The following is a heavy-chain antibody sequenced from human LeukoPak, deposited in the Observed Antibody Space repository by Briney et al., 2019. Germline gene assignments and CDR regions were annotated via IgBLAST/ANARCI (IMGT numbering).Heavy chain of an antibody. CDR3: ARDDSGSGSFDY. CDR2: INPSGGST. D-gene: IGHD3-10*01. J-gene: IGHJ4*02. CDR1: GYTYTSYY. Sequence: ASVKVSCKASGYTYTSYYMHWVRQAPGQGLEWMGIINPSGGSTSYAQKFQGRVAMTRDTSTSTVYMELSSLRSEDTAVYYCARDDSGSGSFDYWGQGTLVTVSS. V-gene: IGHV1-46*01.